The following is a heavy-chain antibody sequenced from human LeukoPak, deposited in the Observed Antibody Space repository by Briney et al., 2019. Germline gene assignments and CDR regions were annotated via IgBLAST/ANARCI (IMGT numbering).Heavy chain of an antibody. D-gene: IGHD5-24*01. CDR2: IYSGGST. V-gene: IGHV3-53*01. CDR1: GFTVSSNY. CDR3: ATLEMATIISEIYFDY. J-gene: IGHJ4*02. Sequence: GGSLRLSCAASGFTVSSNYMSWVRQAPGKGLEWVSVIYSGGSTYYADSVKGRFTISRDNSKNTLYLQMNSLRAEDTAVYYCATLEMATIISEIYFDYWGQGTLVTVSS.